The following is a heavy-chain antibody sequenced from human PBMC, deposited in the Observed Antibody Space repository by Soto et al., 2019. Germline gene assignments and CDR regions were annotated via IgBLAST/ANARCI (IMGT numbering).Heavy chain of an antibody. D-gene: IGHD6-19*01. CDR3: ARDLGGWTDY. V-gene: IGHV1-3*01. J-gene: IGHJ4*02. CDR1: GYTFTSYG. CDR2: INAGNGNR. Sequence: QVQLVQSGAEVKKPGASVKVSCKASGYTFTSYGMHWVRQAPGQRLEWMGWINAGNGNRKYSQKFQGRVTITRDTAARTAYMELSSLRSEDTTVSYCARDLGGWTDYWGQGTLVTVSS.